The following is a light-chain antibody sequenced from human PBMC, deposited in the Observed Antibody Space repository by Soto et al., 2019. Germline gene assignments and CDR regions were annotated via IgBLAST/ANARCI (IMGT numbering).Light chain of an antibody. V-gene: IGKV3-11*01. CDR2: DAS. CDR3: QQRSNWPSIT. Sequence: EIVLTQSPATLSLSPGERATLSCRASQSVSSYLAWYQQKPGQAPRLLIYDASNRATGIPARFSGSGSGTEYILPTSSLEPEEVAVDYCQQRSNWPSITFGGGTKVEIK. CDR1: QSVSSY. J-gene: IGKJ4*01.